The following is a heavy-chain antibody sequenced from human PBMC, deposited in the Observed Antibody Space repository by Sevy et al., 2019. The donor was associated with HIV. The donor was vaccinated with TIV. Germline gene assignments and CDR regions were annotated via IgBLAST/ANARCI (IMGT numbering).Heavy chain of an antibody. J-gene: IGHJ5*02. CDR2: ISSSSTYI. CDR3: AKDWTLHFDP. Sequence: GGSLRLSCAASGFTIRTYNMNWVRQAPGKGLEWVSSISSSSTYIYYADSVKGRFTISRDNSKNTLYLQMNSLRAEDTAVYYCAKDWTLHFDPWGQGTLVTVSS. D-gene: IGHD3-3*01. CDR1: GFTIRTYN. V-gene: IGHV3-21*04.